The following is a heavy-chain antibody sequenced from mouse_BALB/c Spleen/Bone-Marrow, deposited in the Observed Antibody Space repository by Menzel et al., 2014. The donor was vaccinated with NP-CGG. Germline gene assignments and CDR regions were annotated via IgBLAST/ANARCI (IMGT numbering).Heavy chain of an antibody. D-gene: IGHD2-4*01. V-gene: IGHV14-3*02. Sequence: EVKVVESGAELVKPGASVKLSCTASGFNIKDTYTHWVKQRPEQGLEWIGRIDPANGNTKYDPKFQGKATITADTSSNTAYLQLSSLTSEDTAVYYCALYYDYDVGYWGQGTTLTVSS. CDR3: ALYYDYDVGY. CDR2: IDPANGNT. J-gene: IGHJ2*01. CDR1: GFNIKDTY.